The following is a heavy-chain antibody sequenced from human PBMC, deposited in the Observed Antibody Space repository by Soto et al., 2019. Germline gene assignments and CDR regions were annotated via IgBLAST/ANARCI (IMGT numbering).Heavy chain of an antibody. CDR3: ARGVIAAAGRWGFDY. Sequence: EVQLVESGGGLVQPGGSLRLSCAASGFTFSSYSMNWVRQAPGKGLEWVSYISSSSSTIYYADSVKGRFTISRDNAKNSLYLQMNSLRAEDTAVYYCARGVIAAAGRWGFDYWGQGTLVTVSS. V-gene: IGHV3-48*01. CDR1: GFTFSSYS. CDR2: ISSSSSTI. J-gene: IGHJ4*02. D-gene: IGHD6-13*01.